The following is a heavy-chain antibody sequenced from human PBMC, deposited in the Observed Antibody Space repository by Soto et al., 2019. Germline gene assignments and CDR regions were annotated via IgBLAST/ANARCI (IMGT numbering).Heavy chain of an antibody. V-gene: IGHV5-10-1*01. CDR1: GYSFTSYW. CDR2: IDPSDSYT. CDR3: ESTIEPRPYYSGMDV. Sequence: GESLKISCKGSGYSFTSYWISWVRQMPGKGLEWMGRIDPSDSYTNYSPSFQGHVTISADKSISTAYLQWSSLKASDTAMYYCESTIEPRPYYSGMDVWGQGTMVTVYS. D-gene: IGHD6-6*01. J-gene: IGHJ6*02.